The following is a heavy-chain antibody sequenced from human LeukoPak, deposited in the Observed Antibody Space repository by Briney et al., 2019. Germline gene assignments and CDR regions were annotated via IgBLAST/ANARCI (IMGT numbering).Heavy chain of an antibody. CDR3: VRGLDYNVAWVY. D-gene: IGHD3-10*01. Sequence: GGSLRLSCVVSGFTFSSFEMNWARQAPGRGLEWVSYISSSGSTLYYADSVKGRFSISRDNAKNSLYLQMNSLRAEDTAVYYCVRGLDYNVAWVYWGQGTLVTVSS. J-gene: IGHJ4*02. CDR2: ISSSGSTL. V-gene: IGHV3-48*03. CDR1: GFTFSSFE.